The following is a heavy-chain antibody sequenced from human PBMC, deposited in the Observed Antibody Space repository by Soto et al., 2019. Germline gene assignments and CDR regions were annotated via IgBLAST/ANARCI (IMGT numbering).Heavy chain of an antibody. CDR2: INPNSGGT. V-gene: IGHV1-2*02. J-gene: IGHJ6*02. CDR1: VYTFTGYY. Sequence: ASVKVSCNSSVYTFTGYYMHWVRQAPGQGLEWMGWINPNSGGTNYAQKFQGRVTMTRDTSISTAYMELSRLRSHDTAVYYCARDLSTIFGVVTYGMDVWGQGTTVTVS. D-gene: IGHD3-3*01. CDR3: ARDLSTIFGVVTYGMDV.